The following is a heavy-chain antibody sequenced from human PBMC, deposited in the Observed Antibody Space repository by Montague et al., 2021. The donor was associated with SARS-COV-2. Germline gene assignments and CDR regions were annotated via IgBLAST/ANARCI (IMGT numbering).Heavy chain of an antibody. D-gene: IGHD5-18*01. Sequence: SETLSLTCTVYGGSISSYYWSWIRQPPGKGLEWIGYINYSGSTNYNPSLKSRVTISVDTSKNQFPLKLSSVTAADTAVYYCARGDADTAMVYYFDYWGQGTLVTVSS. CDR3: ARGDADTAMVYYFDY. V-gene: IGHV4-59*01. CDR1: GGSISSYY. CDR2: INYSGST. J-gene: IGHJ4*02.